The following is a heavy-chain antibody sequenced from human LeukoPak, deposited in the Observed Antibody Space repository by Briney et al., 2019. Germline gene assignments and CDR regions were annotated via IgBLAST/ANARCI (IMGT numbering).Heavy chain of an antibody. D-gene: IGHD2-15*01. Sequence: SETLSLTCTVSGGSISSYYWSWIRQPPGKGLGWIGYIYYSGSTNYNPSLKSRVTISVDTSKNQFSLKLSSVTAADTAVYYCARGSAYCSGGTCYEFDYWGQGTLVTVSS. CDR1: GGSISSYY. CDR2: IYYSGST. V-gene: IGHV4-59*01. CDR3: ARGSAYCSGGTCYEFDY. J-gene: IGHJ4*02.